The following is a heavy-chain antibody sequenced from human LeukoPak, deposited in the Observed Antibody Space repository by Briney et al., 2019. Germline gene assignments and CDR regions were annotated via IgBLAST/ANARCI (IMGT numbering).Heavy chain of an antibody. Sequence: GGSLRLSCAASGFTFSDYYMSWIRQAPGKGLEWVSYISSSGSTIYYADSVKGRFTISRDNSKNRLYLQLNSLRAEDTALFYCARMDTVMITGYFDYWGQGTLVTVSS. CDR3: ARMDTVMITGYFDY. V-gene: IGHV3-11*01. CDR1: GFTFSDYY. J-gene: IGHJ4*02. D-gene: IGHD5-18*01. CDR2: ISSSGSTI.